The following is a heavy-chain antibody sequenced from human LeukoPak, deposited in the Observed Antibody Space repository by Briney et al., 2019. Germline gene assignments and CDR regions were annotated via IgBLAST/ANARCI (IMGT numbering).Heavy chain of an antibody. CDR3: AVTSGSYLKGAFDI. J-gene: IGHJ3*02. V-gene: IGHV1-69*13. D-gene: IGHD1-26*01. CDR1: GGTFSSYA. CDR2: IIPIFGTA. Sequence: ASVKVSCKASGGTFSSYAISWVRQAPGQGLEWMGGIIPIFGTANYAQKFQGRVTITADESTSTAYMELSSLRSEDTAVYYCAVTSGSYLKGAFDIWGQGTMVTVSS.